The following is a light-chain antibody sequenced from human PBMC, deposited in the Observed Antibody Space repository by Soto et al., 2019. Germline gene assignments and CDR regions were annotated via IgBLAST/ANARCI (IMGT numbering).Light chain of an antibody. J-gene: IGLJ1*01. CDR3: CSYAGSSPLYV. V-gene: IGLV2-23*01. Sequence: QSVLTQPPSVSAAPGQKVTISCSGSSSNIGGNSVSWYQHHSGKAPKLIIYEGNKRPSGVSNRFSGSKSGKTASLTISGLQAEDEGTYYCCSYAGSSPLYVFATGTKVTVL. CDR1: SSNIGGNS. CDR2: EGN.